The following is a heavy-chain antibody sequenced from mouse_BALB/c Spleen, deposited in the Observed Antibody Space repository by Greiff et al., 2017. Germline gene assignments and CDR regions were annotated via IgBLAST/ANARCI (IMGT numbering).Heavy chain of an antibody. CDR2: ISYSGST. D-gene: IGHD2-2*01. V-gene: IGHV3-2*02. CDR1: GYSITSDYA. CDR3: ARGYGVFAY. J-gene: IGHJ3*01. Sequence: EVKLVESGPGLVKPSQSLSLTCTVTGYSITSDYAWNWIRQFPGNKLEWMGYISYSGSTSYNPSLKSRISITRDTSKNQFFLQLNSVTTEDTATYYCARGYGVFAYWGQGTLVTVSA.